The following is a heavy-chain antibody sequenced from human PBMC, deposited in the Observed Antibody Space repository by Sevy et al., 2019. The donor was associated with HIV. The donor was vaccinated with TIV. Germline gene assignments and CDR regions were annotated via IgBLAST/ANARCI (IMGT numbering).Heavy chain of an antibody. CDR3: ARVGGYCSSTSCYIISAYYYYYMDV. Sequence: ETLSLTCAVSGYSISSGYYWGWIRQPPGKGLEWIGSIYHSGSTYYNPSLKSRVTISVDTSKNQFSLKLSSVTAADTAVYYCARVGGYCSSTSCYIISAYYYYYMDVWGKGTTVTVSS. J-gene: IGHJ6*03. V-gene: IGHV4-38-2*01. D-gene: IGHD2-2*02. CDR1: GYSISSGYY. CDR2: IYHSGST.